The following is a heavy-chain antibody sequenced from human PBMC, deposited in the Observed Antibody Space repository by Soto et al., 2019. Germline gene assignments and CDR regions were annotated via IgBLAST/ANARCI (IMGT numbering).Heavy chain of an antibody. J-gene: IGHJ4*03. V-gene: IGHV5-51*01. CDR2: IYPGDSDI. CDR1: GYYFTNYW. CDR3: ARFRAPRRQLISMSFHL. Sequence: SLKISCKASGYYFTNYWIAWVRQTPGRGLEWMGMIYPGDSDIRYNPSFRGRVTISADKSITSAFVQWGSLKASDSAIYYCARFRAPRRQLISMSFHLWGLGTLVIVSS. D-gene: IGHD6-13*01.